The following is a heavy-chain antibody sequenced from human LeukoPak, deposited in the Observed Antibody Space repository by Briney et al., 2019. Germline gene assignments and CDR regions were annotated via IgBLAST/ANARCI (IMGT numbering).Heavy chain of an antibody. CDR2: MSGSGRSI. CDR3: AKEGRIALAAYDY. J-gene: IGHJ4*02. CDR1: GFTFTSHA. V-gene: IGHV3-23*01. D-gene: IGHD6-19*01. Sequence: PGGSLRLSCAASGFTFTSHAMGWVRQAPGKALEWVSAMSGSGRSIYYADSVKGRFTISRDNSKNTLYLQMNSLRAEDTAVYYCAKEGRIALAAYDYWGQGSLVTVSS.